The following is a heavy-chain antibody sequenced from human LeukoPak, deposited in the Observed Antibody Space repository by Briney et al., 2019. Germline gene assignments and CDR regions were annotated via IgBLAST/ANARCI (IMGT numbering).Heavy chain of an antibody. CDR1: RDSVSSNSVT. J-gene: IGHJ5*02. V-gene: IGHV6-1*01. Sequence: SQTLSLTCAISRDSVSSNSVTWNWIRQSPSRGLEWLGRTYYRSTWYNDYAVSVRGRITVNPDTSKNQFSLHLNSVTPEDTAVYYCARRLTQYDCFDPWGQGVLVTVSS. CDR2: TYYRSTWYN. D-gene: IGHD2-2*01. CDR3: ARRLTQYDCFDP.